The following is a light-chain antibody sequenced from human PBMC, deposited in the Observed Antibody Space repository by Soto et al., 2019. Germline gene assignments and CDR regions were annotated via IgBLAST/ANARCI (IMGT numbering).Light chain of an antibody. CDR2: DVT. J-gene: IGLJ2*01. CDR1: SSDVGRYNY. Sequence: QAVLTQPASVSGSLGQSITISCTGTSSDVGRYNYVSWYQQHPGKAPKLMIYDVTNRPSGVSSRFSGSKSGNTASLTISGLQAEDEADYHCSSYTSSITVIFGGGTKLTVL. V-gene: IGLV2-14*03. CDR3: SSYTSSITVI.